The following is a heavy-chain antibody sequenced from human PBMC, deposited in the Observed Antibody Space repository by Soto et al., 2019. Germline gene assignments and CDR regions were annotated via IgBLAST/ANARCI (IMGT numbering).Heavy chain of an antibody. D-gene: IGHD3-9*01. CDR3: ARDLRDILSYGMDV. CDR1: GFTFSSYD. V-gene: IGHV3-13*01. Sequence: PGGSLRLSCAASGFTFSSYDMHWVRQATGKGLEWVSAIGTAGDTYYPGSVKGRFTISRENAKNTLYLQMNSLRAEDTAVYYCARDLRDILSYGMDVWGQGTTVTVSS. J-gene: IGHJ6*02. CDR2: IGTAGDT.